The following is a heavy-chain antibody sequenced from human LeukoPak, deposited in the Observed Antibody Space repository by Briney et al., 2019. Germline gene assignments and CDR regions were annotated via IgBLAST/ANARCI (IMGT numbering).Heavy chain of an antibody. CDR1: GGSFSTYY. CDR3: ARGPTISETGYFDY. D-gene: IGHD1-1*01. CDR2: INHRGDT. J-gene: IGHJ4*03. Sequence: SETLSLTCAVYGGSFSTYYWSWIRQSPGKGLEWTAEINHRGDTNYNPSVKSRVTISVDTSKNQFSLKVSSLTAADTAVYYCARGPTISETGYFDYWGQGTLVTVSS. V-gene: IGHV4-34*01.